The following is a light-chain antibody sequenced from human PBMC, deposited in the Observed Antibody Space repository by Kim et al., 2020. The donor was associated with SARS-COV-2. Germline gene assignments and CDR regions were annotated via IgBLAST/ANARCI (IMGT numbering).Light chain of an antibody. Sequence: SITISCTDTSSYAGGYKYVSWYQQHPGKAPKLMIYDVSNRPSGVSNRFSGSKSGNTASLTISGLQAEDEADYYCSSYTRSSTNYVFGTGTKVTVL. CDR1: SSYAGGYKY. CDR3: SSYTRSSTNYV. V-gene: IGLV2-14*03. J-gene: IGLJ1*01. CDR2: DVS.